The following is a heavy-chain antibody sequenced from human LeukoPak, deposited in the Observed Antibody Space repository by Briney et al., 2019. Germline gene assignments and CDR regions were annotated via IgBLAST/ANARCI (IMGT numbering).Heavy chain of an antibody. Sequence: PGGSLRLSCAASGFTFSSYSMNWVRQAPGKGLEWVSSISSSSSYIYYADSVKGRFTISRDNAKNSLYLQMNSLRAEDTAVYYCARDLGETQRWLQLCDYWGQGTLVTVSS. J-gene: IGHJ4*02. D-gene: IGHD5-24*01. V-gene: IGHV3-21*01. CDR3: ARDLGETQRWLQLCDY. CDR2: ISSSSSYI. CDR1: GFTFSSYS.